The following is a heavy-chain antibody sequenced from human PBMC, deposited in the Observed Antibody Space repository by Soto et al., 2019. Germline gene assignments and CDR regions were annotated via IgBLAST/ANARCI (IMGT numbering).Heavy chain of an antibody. J-gene: IGHJ4*02. CDR3: ARGPPRSDCFDY. CDR1: GYTFTSSD. D-gene: IGHD2-21*02. Sequence: ASVKVSCKASGYTFTSSDINWVRQATGQGLEWMGWINPNSGNTGYAQKFQGRVTMTRNTSISTAYMELSSLRSEDTAMYYCARGPPRSDCFDYWGQGTLVTVSS. V-gene: IGHV1-8*01. CDR2: INPNSGNT.